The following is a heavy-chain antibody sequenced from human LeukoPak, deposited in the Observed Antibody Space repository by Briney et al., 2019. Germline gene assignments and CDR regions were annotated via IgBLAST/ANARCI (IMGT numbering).Heavy chain of an antibody. CDR1: GLTVSRNY. D-gene: IGHD3-22*01. Sequence: GGSLRLSCAASGLTVSRNYMSWVRQAPGKGLESVSVIYSGGSTYYAESVRGRFTISRDNSKNTLYLQMNSLRVEDTAVYYCARGPRDYYDSSGFGYYWGQGTLVTVSS. J-gene: IGHJ4*02. CDR3: ARGPRDYYDSSGFGYY. CDR2: IYSGGST. V-gene: IGHV3-53*01.